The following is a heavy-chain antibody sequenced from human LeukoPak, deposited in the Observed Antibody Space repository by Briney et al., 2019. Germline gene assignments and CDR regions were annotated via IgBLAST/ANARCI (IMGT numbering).Heavy chain of an antibody. CDR2: TSGSGGST. CDR3: AKGGLGLTSPRRSTQMGVAAAGTY. CDR1: GFTFSSYA. V-gene: IGHV3-23*01. Sequence: GGSLRLSCAASGFTFSSYAMSWVRQAPGKGLEWVSATSGSGGSTYYADSVKGRFTISRDNSKNTLYLQMNSLRAEDTAVYYCAKGGLGLTSPRRSTQMGVAAAGTYWGQGTLVTVSS. D-gene: IGHD6-13*01. J-gene: IGHJ4*02.